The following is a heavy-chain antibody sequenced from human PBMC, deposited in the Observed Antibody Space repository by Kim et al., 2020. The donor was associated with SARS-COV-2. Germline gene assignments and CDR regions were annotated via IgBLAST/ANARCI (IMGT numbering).Heavy chain of an antibody. J-gene: IGHJ3*02. D-gene: IGHD2-15*01. Sequence: SYAQKFQGRVTMTRDTSTSTVYMELSSLRSEDTAVYYCARVVAATGAFDIWGQGTMVTVSS. CDR3: ARVVAATGAFDI. V-gene: IGHV1-46*01.